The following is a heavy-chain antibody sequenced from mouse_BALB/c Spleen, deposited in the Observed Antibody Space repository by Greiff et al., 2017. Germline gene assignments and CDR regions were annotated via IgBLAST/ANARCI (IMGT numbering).Heavy chain of an antibody. D-gene: IGHD1-2*01. J-gene: IGHJ4*01. Sequence: DVKLVESGGGLVKPGGSLKLSCAASGFTFSSYAMSWVRQTPEKRLEWVASISSGGSTYYPDSVKGRFTISRDNARNILYLQMSSLRSEDTAMYYCARDGGGAMDYWGQGTSVTVSS. CDR1: GFTFSSYA. CDR3: ARDGGGAMDY. V-gene: IGHV5-6-5*01. CDR2: ISSGGST.